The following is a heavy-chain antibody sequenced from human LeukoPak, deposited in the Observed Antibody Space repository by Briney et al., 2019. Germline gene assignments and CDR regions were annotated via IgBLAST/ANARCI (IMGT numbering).Heavy chain of an antibody. CDR3: ARQTIPTYYYDSSGPTSFDY. CDR1: GYSFTSYW. J-gene: IGHJ4*02. V-gene: IGHV5-51*01. CDR2: IYPGDSDT. Sequence: GESLKISCKGSGYSFTSYWIGWVRQMPGKGLEWMGIIYPGDSDTRYSPSFQGQVTISADKSISTAYLQWSSLKASDTAMYYCARQTIPTYYYDSSGPTSFDYWGQGTLVTVSS. D-gene: IGHD3-22*01.